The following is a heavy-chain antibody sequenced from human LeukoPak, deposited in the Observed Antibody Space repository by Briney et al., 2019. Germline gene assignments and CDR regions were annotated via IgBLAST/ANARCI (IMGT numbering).Heavy chain of an antibody. Sequence: PGGSLRLSCAASGFTFSSYAMSWVRQAPGKGLEWVSAISGSGGSTYYADSVKGRFTISRDSSKNTLYLQMNSLRAEDTAVYYCAKDPATDYGDFNWFDPWGQGTLVTVSS. CDR1: GFTFSSYA. D-gene: IGHD4-17*01. J-gene: IGHJ5*02. CDR2: ISGSGGST. CDR3: AKDPATDYGDFNWFDP. V-gene: IGHV3-23*01.